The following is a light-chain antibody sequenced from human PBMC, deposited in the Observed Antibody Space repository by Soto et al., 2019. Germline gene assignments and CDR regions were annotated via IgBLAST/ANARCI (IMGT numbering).Light chain of an antibody. CDR2: DVS. CDR3: VSYITFSSYV. V-gene: IGLV2-14*01. CDR1: SSDVGSYIY. Sequence: QSVLTKPASGSGSPGQAISISCPGTSSDVGSYIYVSWYQHHPGKAPKLMIYDVSNRPSGVSNRFSGSKSGNTASLTISGLQAEDEAEYYCVSYITFSSYVFGTGTKVTVL. J-gene: IGLJ1*01.